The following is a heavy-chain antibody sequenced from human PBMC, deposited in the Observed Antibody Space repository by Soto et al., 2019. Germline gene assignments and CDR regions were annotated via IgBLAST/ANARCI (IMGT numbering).Heavy chain of an antibody. CDR3: VRHSLSPLYSSSWYSYFDY. Sequence: SETLALTCTVSGDSISSYYWSWIRRPPGKGLEWIGYIYYSGSTNYNPSLKSRVTISVDTSKNQFSLKLSSVTAADTAVYYCVRHSLSPLYSSSWYSYFDYWGQGTLVTVSS. CDR1: GDSISSYY. J-gene: IGHJ4*02. D-gene: IGHD6-13*01. CDR2: IYYSGST. V-gene: IGHV4-59*08.